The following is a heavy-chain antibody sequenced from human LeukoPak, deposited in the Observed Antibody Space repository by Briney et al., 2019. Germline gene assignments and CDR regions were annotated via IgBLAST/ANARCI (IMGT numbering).Heavy chain of an antibody. CDR3: SCHSIAYYYYGMDL. Sequence: ASVKVSCKVSGYTLTELSMNWVRQAPGKGLEWMGGFDPEDGETIYAQKFQGRVTMTEDTSTDIAYMDLSSLRSEDTAVYYCSCHSIAYYYYGMDLWGQGTTVTVSS. J-gene: IGHJ6*02. V-gene: IGHV1-24*01. CDR2: FDPEDGET. D-gene: IGHD2-15*01. CDR1: GYTLTELS.